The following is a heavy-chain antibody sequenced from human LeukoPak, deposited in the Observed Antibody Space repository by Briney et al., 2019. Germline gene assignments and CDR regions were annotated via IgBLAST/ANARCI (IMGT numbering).Heavy chain of an antibody. Sequence: GGSLRLSCAASGFTFSSYSMNWVRQAPGKGLEWVSSISSSSSYIYYADSVKGRFTISRDNAKNSLYLQMNSLRAEDTAVYYCASEKAPYYCDSSGYLPEYFQHWGQGTLVTVSS. V-gene: IGHV3-21*01. CDR3: ASEKAPYYCDSSGYLPEYFQH. D-gene: IGHD3-22*01. J-gene: IGHJ1*01. CDR2: ISSSSSYI. CDR1: GFTFSSYS.